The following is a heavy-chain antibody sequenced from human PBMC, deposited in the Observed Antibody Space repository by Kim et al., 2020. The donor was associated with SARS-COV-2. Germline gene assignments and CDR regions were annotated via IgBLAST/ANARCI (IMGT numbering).Heavy chain of an antibody. J-gene: IGHJ5*02. CDR1: GFTFSDYY. Sequence: GGSLRLSCAASGFTFSDYYMSWIRQAPGKGLEXVSYISSSGSTIYYADSVKGRFXISRDNAKNSXYLQMNSLRAEDTAVYYCAREQGXXWSWFDPWGQGTLVTVSS. CDR2: ISSSGSTI. D-gene: IGHD1-1*01. V-gene: IGHV3-11*01. CDR3: AREQGXXWSWFDP.